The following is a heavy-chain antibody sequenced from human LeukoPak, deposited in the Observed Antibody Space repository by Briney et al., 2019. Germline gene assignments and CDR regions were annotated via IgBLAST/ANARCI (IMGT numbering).Heavy chain of an antibody. J-gene: IGHJ3*02. CDR2: ISSSSSSTI. CDR3: ARDSPQALAILHAFDI. D-gene: IGHD5-12*01. CDR1: GFTFSSYT. Sequence: PGGSLRLSCAASGFTFSSYTMNWVRQAPGKGLEWVAKISSSSSSTIYYADSVKGRFTISRDNAKNSLYLQMNSLRAEDTAVYYCARDSPQALAILHAFDIWGHGTMVTVSS. V-gene: IGHV3-48*01.